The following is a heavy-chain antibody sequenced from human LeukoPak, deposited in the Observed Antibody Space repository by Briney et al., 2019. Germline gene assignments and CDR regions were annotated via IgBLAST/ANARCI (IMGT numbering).Heavy chain of an antibody. J-gene: IGHJ6*04. CDR1: GFTFSDYY. CDR2: IKSRSSYT. CDR3: ARGGVVVPAAMPRYYGMDV. V-gene: IGHV3-11*06. D-gene: IGHD2-2*01. Sequence: GGSLRVSCAASGFTFSDYYMSWIAQAPGKGLEWVSSIKSRSSYTNYADSVKGRFTISRDNAKNALYLQMTSLRAEDTAVYYCARGGVVVPAAMPRYYGMDVWGKGTTVTVSS.